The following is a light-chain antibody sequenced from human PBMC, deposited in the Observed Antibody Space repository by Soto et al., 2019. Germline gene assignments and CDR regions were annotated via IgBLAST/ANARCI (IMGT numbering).Light chain of an antibody. J-gene: IGLJ2*01. Sequence: QSALTQPRSVSGPPGQSVSISCSGTSSDVGTYNYVSWYQQHPGKAPKLMIYDVSKRPSGVPDRFSGSKSGNTASLTISGLQPEDEADYYCRSYTLTATLFGGGTKLTVL. V-gene: IGLV2-11*01. CDR3: RSYTLTATL. CDR1: SSDVGTYNY. CDR2: DVS.